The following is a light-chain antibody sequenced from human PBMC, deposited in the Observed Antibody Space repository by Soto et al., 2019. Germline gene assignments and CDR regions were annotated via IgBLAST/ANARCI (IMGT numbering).Light chain of an antibody. CDR2: DTR. CDR1: TGAVISGHY. Sequence: QAVVTQEPSLTVSPGGTVTLTCDSSTGAVISGHYPYWFQQKPGQAPRTLIYDTRNKHSWTPARFSGSLLGGKAALTLSGAQPEDEAVYYCLVSLSGARVFGGGTQLTVL. J-gene: IGLJ7*01. CDR3: LVSLSGARV. V-gene: IGLV7-46*01.